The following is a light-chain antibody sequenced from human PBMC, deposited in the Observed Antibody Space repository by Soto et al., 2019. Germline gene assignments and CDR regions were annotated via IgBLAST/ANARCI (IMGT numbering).Light chain of an antibody. Sequence: DIQMTQSPSSLSASVGDRVTITCRASQNIRNYLNWYQQRPGKTPNLLVYAASNLRSGVPSRFSGSGSGTDFTLTISSLQPEDFGTYYGQPIHSTSSYTFGQGSRVDVK. V-gene: IGKV1-39*01. CDR2: AAS. J-gene: IGKJ2*01. CDR1: QNIRNY. CDR3: QPIHSTSSYT.